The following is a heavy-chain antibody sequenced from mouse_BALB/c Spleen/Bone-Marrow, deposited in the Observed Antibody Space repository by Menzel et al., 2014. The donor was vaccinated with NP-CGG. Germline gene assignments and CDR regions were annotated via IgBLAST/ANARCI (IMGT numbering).Heavy chain of an antibody. Sequence: QVQLKESGPGLVQPSQSLSITCTVSGFSLTSYGLHWVRPSPGKGLEWLGVIWSGGSTDYNAAFKSRLSISKDNSKSQVFFKMNSLQPNDTAIYYCARMDRSSYAMDYWGQGTSVTVSS. D-gene: IGHD2-14*01. CDR2: IWSGGST. J-gene: IGHJ4*01. CDR1: GFSLTSYG. CDR3: ARMDRSSYAMDY. V-gene: IGHV2-2*02.